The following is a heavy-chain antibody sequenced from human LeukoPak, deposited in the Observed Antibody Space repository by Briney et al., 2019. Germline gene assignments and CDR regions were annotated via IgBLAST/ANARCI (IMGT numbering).Heavy chain of an antibody. V-gene: IGHV3-48*01. D-gene: IGHD6-19*01. Sequence: PGGSLSLSCAASGFTFNRNNMNWVRQAPGKGLEWVSYISSTSITMYYADSVKGRFTISRDNAKNSLYLQMNSLRADDTAVSYCARETILAVAGVFWGQGTLVTVSS. CDR3: ARETILAVAGVF. J-gene: IGHJ4*02. CDR1: GFTFNRNN. CDR2: ISSTSITM.